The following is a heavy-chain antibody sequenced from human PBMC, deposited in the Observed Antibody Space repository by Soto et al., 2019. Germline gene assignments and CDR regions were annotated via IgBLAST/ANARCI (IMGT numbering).Heavy chain of an antibody. CDR3: AKQIPVGPITIFGVVTPYYFDY. J-gene: IGHJ4*02. Sequence: PGGSLRLSCAASGFTFSSYAMSWVRQAPGKGLEWVSAISGSGGSTYYADSVKGRFTISRDNSKNTLYLQMNSLRAEDTAVYYCAKQIPVGPITIFGVVTPYYFDYWGQGTLVTVSS. D-gene: IGHD3-3*01. V-gene: IGHV3-23*01. CDR2: ISGSGGST. CDR1: GFTFSSYA.